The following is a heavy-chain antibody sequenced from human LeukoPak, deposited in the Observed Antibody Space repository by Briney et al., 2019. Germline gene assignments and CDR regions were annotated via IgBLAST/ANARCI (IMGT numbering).Heavy chain of an antibody. J-gene: IGHJ4*02. CDR2: ISSSSTFI. D-gene: IGHD6-25*01. CDR3: SRDLSSSALDY. V-gene: IGHV3-21*01. Sequence: GSLRLSCAASGFTFSIYTVDWVRQAPGKGLEWVSSISSSSTFIYSADSVKGRFTISRDNAKNSLFLQMNSLRAEDTAVYYCSRDLSSSALDYWGQGTLVTVSS. CDR1: GFTFSIYT.